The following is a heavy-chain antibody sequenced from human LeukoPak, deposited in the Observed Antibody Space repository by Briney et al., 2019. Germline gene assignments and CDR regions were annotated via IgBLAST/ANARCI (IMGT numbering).Heavy chain of an antibody. V-gene: IGHV1-3*01. D-gene: IGHD6-19*01. CDR3: ARASLGSGWYGTNYYYYYMDV. J-gene: IGHJ6*03. CDR2: NT. Sequence: NTNYSQKFHGRFTITRDTSASTAYMELSSLRSEDTAVYYCARASLGSGWYGTNYYYYYMDVWGKGTTVTVSS.